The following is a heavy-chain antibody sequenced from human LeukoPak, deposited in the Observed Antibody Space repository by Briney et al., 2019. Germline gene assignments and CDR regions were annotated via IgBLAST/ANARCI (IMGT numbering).Heavy chain of an antibody. J-gene: IGHJ4*02. Sequence: SETLSLTCAVYGGSFSGYYWSWIRQPPGKGLEWIGEINHSGSTNYNPSLKSRVTISVDTSKNQFSLKLSSVTAADTAVSYCATNYVQAPLGREYCGQGTLVTVSS. CDR3: ATNYVQAPLGREY. CDR1: GGSFSGYY. CDR2: INHSGST. D-gene: IGHD2/OR15-2a*01. V-gene: IGHV4-34*01.